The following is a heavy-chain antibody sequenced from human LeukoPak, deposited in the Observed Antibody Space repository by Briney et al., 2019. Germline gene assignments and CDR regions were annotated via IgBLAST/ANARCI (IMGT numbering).Heavy chain of an antibody. CDR1: GYTFTGYY. CDR3: ARVSKVVIAIAIDY. J-gene: IGHJ4*02. V-gene: IGHV1-2*02. Sequence: GASVKVSCKASGYTFTGYYMHWVRQAPGQGLEWMGWINPNSGGTNYAQKFQGRVTMTRDTSISTAYMELSRLRSDDTAVYYCARVSKVVIAIAIDYWGQGTLVTVSS. D-gene: IGHD2-21*01. CDR2: INPNSGGT.